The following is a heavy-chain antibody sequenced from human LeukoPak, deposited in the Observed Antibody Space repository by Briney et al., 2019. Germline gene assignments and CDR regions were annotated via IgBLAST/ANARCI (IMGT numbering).Heavy chain of an antibody. J-gene: IGHJ5*02. CDR2: IYYSGST. V-gene: IGHV4-39*01. CDR1: GDSISSSSYY. CDR3: ARVPGQP. Sequence: PSETLSLTCTVSGDSISSSSYYWGWIRQPPGKGLEGIGSIYYSGSTYYNPSLKSRVTISVDTSKNQFSLKLSSVTAADTAVYYCARVPGQPWGQGTLVTVSS.